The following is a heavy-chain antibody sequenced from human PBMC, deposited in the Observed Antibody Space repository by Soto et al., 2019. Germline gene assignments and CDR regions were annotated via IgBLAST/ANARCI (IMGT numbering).Heavy chain of an antibody. CDR1: GFTFSSYA. J-gene: IGHJ6*02. V-gene: IGHV3-30-3*01. D-gene: IGHD4-4*01. CDR3: ARDDYSSYGAIISMDV. CDR2: ISYDGSNK. Sequence: QVQLVESGGGVVQPGRSLRLSCAASGFTFSSYAMHWVRQAPGKGLEWVAVISYDGSNKYYADSVKGRFTISRDNSKNXLYVQMNSLRAEDTAVYYCARDDYSSYGAIISMDVWGQGTTVTVSS.